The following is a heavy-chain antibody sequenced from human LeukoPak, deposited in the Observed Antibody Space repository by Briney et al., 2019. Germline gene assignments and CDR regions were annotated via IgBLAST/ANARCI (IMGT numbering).Heavy chain of an antibody. V-gene: IGHV1-69*05. Sequence: ASVKVSCKASGGTFSSYAISWVRQAPGQGLEWMGGISPIFGTANYAQKFQGRVTITTDESTSTAYMELTSLRSVDTAVSYCATGLQPDRHDFWSGPYYYYYYMDDWGKGTTVTVSS. D-gene: IGHD3-3*01. CDR2: ISPIFGTA. CDR1: GGTFSSYA. J-gene: IGHJ6*03. CDR3: ATGLQPDRHDFWSGPYYYYYYMDD.